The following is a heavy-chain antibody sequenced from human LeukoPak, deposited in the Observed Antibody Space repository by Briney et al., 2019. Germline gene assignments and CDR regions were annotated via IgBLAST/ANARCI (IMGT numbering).Heavy chain of an antibody. CDR1: GGSMNTYH. CDR2: IYSSGGP. D-gene: IGHD2-15*01. CDR3: ARSFSRGYYMDV. Sequence: SETLSLTCTVSGGSMNTYHWSWIRQPAGKGLEWIGRIYSSGGPNYNPSLESRVTMSVDTSKNQFYLKLRSVTAADTAVYYCARSFSRGYYMDVWGKGTTVAVSS. J-gene: IGHJ6*03. V-gene: IGHV4-4*07.